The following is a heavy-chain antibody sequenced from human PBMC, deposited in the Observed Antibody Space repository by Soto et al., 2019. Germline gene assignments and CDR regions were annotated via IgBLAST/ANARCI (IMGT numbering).Heavy chain of an antibody. CDR1: GYTFTSYG. CDR2: ISAYNGNT. CDR3: ARYIVATISSPFYYYYGMDV. J-gene: IGHJ6*02. D-gene: IGHD5-12*01. V-gene: IGHV1-18*01. Sequence: QVQLVQSGAEVKKPGASVKVSCKASGYTFTSYGISWVRQAPGQGLEWMGWISAYNGNTNYAQKLQGRVTMTTDTSTSIVYMELRSLRSDDTAVYFCARYIVATISSPFYYYYGMDVWGQGTTVTVSS.